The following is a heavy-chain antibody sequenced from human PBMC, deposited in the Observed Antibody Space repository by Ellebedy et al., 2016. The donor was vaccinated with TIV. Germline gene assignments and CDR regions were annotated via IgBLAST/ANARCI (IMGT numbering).Heavy chain of an antibody. V-gene: IGHV4-34*01. D-gene: IGHD2-2*01. CDR1: GGSFSGYY. CDR3: ARHRGQLLSSWFDP. CDR2: INHSGST. J-gene: IGHJ5*02. Sequence: SETLSLXXAVYGGSFSGYYWSWIRQPPGKGLEWIGEINHSGSTYYNPSLKSRVTISVDTSKNQFSLKLSSVTAADTAVYYCARHRGQLLSSWFDPWGQGTLVTVSS.